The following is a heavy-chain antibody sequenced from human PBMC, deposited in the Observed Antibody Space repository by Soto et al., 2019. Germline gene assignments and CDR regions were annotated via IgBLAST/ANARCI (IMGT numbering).Heavy chain of an antibody. CDR1: GFTFTRYS. V-gene: IGHV3-21*06. Sequence: GGSLRLSCAASGFTFTRYSMNWVRQAPGKGLEWVSSISSTTNYIYYGDSMKGRFTISRDNAKNSLYLEMNSLRAEDTAVYYCARESEDLTSNFDYWCQGTLVTVSS. J-gene: IGHJ4*02. CDR3: ARESEDLTSNFDY. CDR2: ISSTTNYI.